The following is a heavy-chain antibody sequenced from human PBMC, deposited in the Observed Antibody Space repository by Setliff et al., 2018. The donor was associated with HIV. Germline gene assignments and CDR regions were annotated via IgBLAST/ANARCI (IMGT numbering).Heavy chain of an antibody. CDR3: ARDNSYYYGSGSHYWYGMDV. V-gene: IGHV4-61*09. CDR1: GGSISSGSHF. Sequence: KPSETLSLTCTVSGGSISSGSHFWGWIRQPAGKGLEWIGHISTSGTTKYNPSLKSRVTISVDTSKNQFSLKLSSVTAADTAVYYCARDNSYYYGSGSHYWYGMDVWGQGTTVTVSS. CDR2: ISTSGTT. J-gene: IGHJ6*01. D-gene: IGHD3-10*01.